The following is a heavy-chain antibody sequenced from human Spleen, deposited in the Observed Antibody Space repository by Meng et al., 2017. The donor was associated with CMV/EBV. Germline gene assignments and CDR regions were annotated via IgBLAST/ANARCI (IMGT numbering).Heavy chain of an antibody. Sequence: SGYTFTGYYIHWVRQAPGQGLEWMGWINPNSGNTNYAQNFQGRVTITRDTSISTAHMELSRLRSDDTAVYYCARDLSNWNYGGCVDSWGQGTLVTVSS. V-gene: IGHV1-2*02. CDR2: INPNSGNT. J-gene: IGHJ4*02. D-gene: IGHD1-7*01. CDR3: ARDLSNWNYGGCVDS. CDR1: GYTFTGYY.